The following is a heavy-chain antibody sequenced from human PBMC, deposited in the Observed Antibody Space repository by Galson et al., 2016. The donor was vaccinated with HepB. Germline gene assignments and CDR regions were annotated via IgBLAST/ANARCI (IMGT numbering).Heavy chain of an antibody. J-gene: IGHJ3*02. Sequence: SLRLSCAASGFTFSSYAMSWVRQAPGKGLEWVSAISGSGGSTYYADSVKGRFTISTDNSKNMMYLQMNSLRAEDTAVYYCAKRSGSSGYYSDAFDIWGQGTMVTVSS. CDR2: ISGSGGST. CDR1: GFTFSSYA. D-gene: IGHD3-22*01. V-gene: IGHV3-23*01. CDR3: AKRSGSSGYYSDAFDI.